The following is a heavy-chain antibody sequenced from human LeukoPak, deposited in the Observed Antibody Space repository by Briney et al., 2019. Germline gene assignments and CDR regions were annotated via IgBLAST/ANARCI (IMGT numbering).Heavy chain of an antibody. CDR3: ARGRGAYCGGDCYSGDY. J-gene: IGHJ4*02. CDR1: GYTFTSYD. CDR2: MNPNSGNT. V-gene: IGHV1-8*01. D-gene: IGHD2-21*02. Sequence: ASVKVSCKASGYTFTSYDINWVRQATGQGLEWMGWMNPNSGNTGYAQKFQGRVTMTRNTSISTAYMELSSLRSEDTAVCYCARGRGAYCGGDCYSGDYWGQGTLVTVSS.